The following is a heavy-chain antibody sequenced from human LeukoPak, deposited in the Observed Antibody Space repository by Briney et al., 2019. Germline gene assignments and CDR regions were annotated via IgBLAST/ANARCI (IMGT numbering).Heavy chain of an antibody. CDR2: IYYSGST. Sequence: PSQTLSLTCTVSGGSISSYYWSWIRQPPGKGLEWVGYIYYSGSTNYNPSLKSRVTISVDTSNNQFSLKLSSVTAADTAVYYCARTYYYDSSGYYPGHYFDYWGQGTLVTVSS. CDR3: ARTYYYDSSGYYPGHYFDY. D-gene: IGHD3-22*01. J-gene: IGHJ4*02. CDR1: GGSISSYY. V-gene: IGHV4-59*08.